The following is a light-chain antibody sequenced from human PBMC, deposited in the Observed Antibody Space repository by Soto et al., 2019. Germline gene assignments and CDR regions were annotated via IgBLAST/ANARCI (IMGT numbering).Light chain of an antibody. V-gene: IGKV1-39*01. Sequence: DIQMTQSPSSLSGSVGDRVTITCRASESISRHLNWYQQKPGKAPKLLIYAASSLQNGVPSRFRGGGSGTEFTLTISNLQPEDFATYYCQQTYTTLSITFGQGTRLDIK. J-gene: IGKJ5*01. CDR3: QQTYTTLSIT. CDR1: ESISRH. CDR2: AAS.